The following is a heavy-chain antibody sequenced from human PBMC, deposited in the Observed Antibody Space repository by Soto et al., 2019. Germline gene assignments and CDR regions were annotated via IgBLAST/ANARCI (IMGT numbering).Heavy chain of an antibody. Sequence: GGSLRLSCAASGFTFSSYGMHWVRQAPGKGLEWVAVISYDGSNKYYADSVKGRFTISRDNSKNTLYLQMNSLRAEDTAVYYCAKHQASSGYYPLFADYWGQGTLVTVSS. CDR2: ISYDGSNK. D-gene: IGHD3-22*01. J-gene: IGHJ4*02. CDR1: GFTFSSYG. CDR3: AKHQASSGYYPLFADY. V-gene: IGHV3-30*18.